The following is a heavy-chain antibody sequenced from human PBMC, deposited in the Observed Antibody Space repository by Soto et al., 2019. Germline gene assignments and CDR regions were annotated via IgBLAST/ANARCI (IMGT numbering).Heavy chain of an antibody. Sequence: GGSLRLSCAASGFTFSNAWMSWVSKAPGKGLEWVGRIKSKTDGGTTDYAAPVKGRFTISRDDSKNTLYLQMNSLKTEDTAVYYCTTDHRGEYVDIVATPGGGFDPWGQGTLVTVSS. V-gene: IGHV3-15*01. D-gene: IGHD5-12*01. CDR3: TTDHRGEYVDIVATPGGGFDP. J-gene: IGHJ5*02. CDR2: IKSKTDGGTT. CDR1: GFTFSNAW.